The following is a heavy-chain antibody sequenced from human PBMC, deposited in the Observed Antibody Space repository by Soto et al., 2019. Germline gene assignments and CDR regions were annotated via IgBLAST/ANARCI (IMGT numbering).Heavy chain of an antibody. V-gene: IGHV1-58*02. CDR3: SADHPHTAIGWPV. Sequence: SVKVSCKTSGFDFGSFGIQFLRQTRGRGLEWIGWIVVASGRTNYARQFQGRVAFSRDMSSTTAYMDLYDLKSDDTAVYFCSADHPHTAIGWPVWGQGTTVTVSS. CDR1: GFDFGSFG. J-gene: IGHJ6*02. CDR2: IVVASGRT.